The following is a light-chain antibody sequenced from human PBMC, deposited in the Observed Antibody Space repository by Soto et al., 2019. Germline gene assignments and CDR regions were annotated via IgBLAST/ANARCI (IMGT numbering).Light chain of an antibody. Sequence: EIMMTQSPATLSVSPGERATLTCRASQSVSSYLAWYQQKPGQAPRLLISGASTRATGIPARFSGSGSGTDFTLTISSLQSEHFALYYCLQYSIWPRTFGQGTKVEIK. J-gene: IGKJ1*01. V-gene: IGKV3-15*01. CDR2: GAS. CDR1: QSVSSY. CDR3: LQYSIWPRT.